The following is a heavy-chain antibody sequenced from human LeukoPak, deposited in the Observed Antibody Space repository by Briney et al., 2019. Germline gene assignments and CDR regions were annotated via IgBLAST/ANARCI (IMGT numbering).Heavy chain of an antibody. Sequence: PSETLSLTCTVSGYSISSGYYWGWIRQPPGKGLEWIGSIYHSGSTYYNPSLKSRVTISVDTSKNQFSLKLSSVTAADTAVYYCARGGDSSGWYGWFDPWGQGTLVTVSS. CDR3: ARGGDSSGWYGWFDP. CDR1: GYSISSGYY. D-gene: IGHD6-19*01. J-gene: IGHJ5*02. V-gene: IGHV4-38-2*02. CDR2: IYHSGST.